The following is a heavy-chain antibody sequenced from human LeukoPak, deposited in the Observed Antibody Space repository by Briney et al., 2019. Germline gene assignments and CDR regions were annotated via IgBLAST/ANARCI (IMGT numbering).Heavy chain of an antibody. V-gene: IGHV1-8*03. Sequence: VASVTVSCKASGYTFTSYDINWVRQATGQGLEWMGWMNPNSGNTGYAQKFQGRVTITRNTSISTAYMELSSLRSEDTAVYYCARGPRGYSYNWFDPWGQGTLVTVSS. CDR1: GYTFTSYD. CDR2: MNPNSGNT. J-gene: IGHJ5*02. D-gene: IGHD5-18*01. CDR3: ARGPRGYSYNWFDP.